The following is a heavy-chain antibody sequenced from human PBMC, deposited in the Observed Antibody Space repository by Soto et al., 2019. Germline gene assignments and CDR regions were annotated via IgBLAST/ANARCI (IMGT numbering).Heavy chain of an antibody. CDR3: AKRQSGNFGPFDS. J-gene: IGHJ4*02. CDR2: ISGSGANT. D-gene: IGHD2-21*02. V-gene: IGHV3-23*01. Sequence: LRLSCAASGFSISSDAMSWVRQAPGKGLEWVSGISGSGANTNYADSVKGRFAISIDNSKNTLYLQMSSLRAEDTAVYYCAKRQSGNFGPFDSWGQGTLVTVS. CDR1: GFSISSDA.